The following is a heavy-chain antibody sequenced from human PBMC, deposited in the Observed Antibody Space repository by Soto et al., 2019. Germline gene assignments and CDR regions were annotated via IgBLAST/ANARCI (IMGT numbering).Heavy chain of an antibody. J-gene: IGHJ3*01. D-gene: IGHD3-22*01. Sequence: SETVSLTCTVSGGSIKDYCWNWIRQPAGEGLEWVGYIYSSGTTHYNPSLKSRVTISVDTSQNKFSLRLTSVTAAGTAIYYCVREGILLRGAFDVWASGTLVIVAS. CDR2: IYSSGTT. CDR3: VREGILLRGAFDV. CDR1: GGSIKDYC. V-gene: IGHV4-59*01.